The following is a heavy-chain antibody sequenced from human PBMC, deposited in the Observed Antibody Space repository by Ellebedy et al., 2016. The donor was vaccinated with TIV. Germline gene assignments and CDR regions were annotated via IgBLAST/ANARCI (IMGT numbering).Heavy chain of an antibody. Sequence: KVSCXGSGYSFTSYWIGWVRQMPGRGLEWMGIIYPGDSDTRYSPSLQGQVTISADKSISTAYLQWNSLKASDTAMYYCARLGGSWTHFDYWGQGTLVTVSS. D-gene: IGHD1-26*01. CDR3: ARLGGSWTHFDY. V-gene: IGHV5-51*01. J-gene: IGHJ4*02. CDR2: IYPGDSDT. CDR1: GYSFTSYW.